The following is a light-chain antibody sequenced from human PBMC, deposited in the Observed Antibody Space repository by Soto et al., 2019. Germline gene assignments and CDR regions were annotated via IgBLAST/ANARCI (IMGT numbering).Light chain of an antibody. CDR2: EVN. J-gene: IGLJ1*01. V-gene: IGLV2-8*01. CDR3: SSYAGSNNFI. CDR1: SXDVGGYKY. Sequence: QSALTQPPSASGSPGQSVTISCTGTSXDVGGYKYVSWYQQHPGKAPKLMIYEVNKRPSGVPDRFSGSKSGNTASLTVSGLQAEDEADYYCSSYAGSNNFIFGTGTKVTVL.